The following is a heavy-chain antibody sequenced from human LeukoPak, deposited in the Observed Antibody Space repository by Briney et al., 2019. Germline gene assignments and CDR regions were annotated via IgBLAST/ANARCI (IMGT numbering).Heavy chain of an antibody. CDR2: ISSSGSTI. CDR3: ARGQRGWWLSTYFDY. J-gene: IGHJ4*02. CDR1: GFTFSDYY. V-gene: IGHV3-11*04. Sequence: PGGSLRLSCAASGFTFSDYYMSWIRQAPGKGLGWVSYISSSGSTIYYADSVKGRFTISRDNAKNSLYLQMNSLRAEDTAVYYCARGQRGWWLSTYFDYWGQGTLVTVSS. D-gene: IGHD3-22*01.